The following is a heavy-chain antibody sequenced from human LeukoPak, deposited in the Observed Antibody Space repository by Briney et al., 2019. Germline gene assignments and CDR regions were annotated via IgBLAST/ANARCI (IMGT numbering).Heavy chain of an antibody. V-gene: IGHV3-53*01. CDR3: ARGPHERSGYPDD. J-gene: IGHJ4*02. CDR1: GFTVSSNY. Sequence: GGSLRLSCAASGFTVSSNYMSWVRQAPGKGLEWVSVIYSGGNTYYADSVKGRFTISRDNSKNTLYLQMSSLRADDTAVYYCARGPHERSGYPDDWGQGTLVIVSS. CDR2: IYSGGNT. D-gene: IGHD3-22*01.